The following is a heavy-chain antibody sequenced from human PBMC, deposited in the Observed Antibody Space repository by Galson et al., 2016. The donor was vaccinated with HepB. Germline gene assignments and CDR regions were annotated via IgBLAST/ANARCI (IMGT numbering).Heavy chain of an antibody. D-gene: IGHD2/OR15-2a*01. CDR2: IYASGST. CDR1: GGSIRSDTYY. Sequence: TLSLTCTVSGGSIRSDTYYWNWIRQPAGKGLEWIGRIYASGSTNYNPSLKSRVTMSVDTSKNQFSLRLSSVTDADTALYFCVRAEQLWHNSNFYNDYMDVWCKGTTVTVSS. J-gene: IGHJ6*03. V-gene: IGHV4-61*02. CDR3: VRAEQLWHNSNFYNDYMDV.